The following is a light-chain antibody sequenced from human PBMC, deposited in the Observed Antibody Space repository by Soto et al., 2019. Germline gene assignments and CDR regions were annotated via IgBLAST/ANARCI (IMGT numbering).Light chain of an antibody. CDR2: DVS. CDR1: SSDVGGYNY. CDR3: SSYTSSRTYA. V-gene: IGLV2-14*01. J-gene: IGLJ1*01. Sequence: QSALTQPASVSGTPGQSITISCTGTSSDVGGYNYVSWYQQHPGKAPKLMIYDVSNRPSGVSNRFSGSKSGNTASLTISGLQAEDEAYYYCSSYTSSRTYAFGTGTKLTVL.